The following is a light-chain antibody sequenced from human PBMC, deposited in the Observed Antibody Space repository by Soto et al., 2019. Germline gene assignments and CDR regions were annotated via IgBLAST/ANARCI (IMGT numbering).Light chain of an antibody. CDR2: EVT. CDR1: SSDVGNYNY. CDR3: SAYTTRSAV. Sequence: QSVLTQPASVSGSPGQSITISCTGTSSDVGNYNYVSWYQQLPGKAPKLMIYEVTKRPSGVSNRFSGSKSDNTASLTISGLQAEDEADYYCSAYTTRSAVFGTGTKVTVL. V-gene: IGLV2-14*01. J-gene: IGLJ1*01.